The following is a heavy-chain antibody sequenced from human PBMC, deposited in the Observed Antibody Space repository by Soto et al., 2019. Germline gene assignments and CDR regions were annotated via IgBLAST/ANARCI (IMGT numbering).Heavy chain of an antibody. V-gene: IGHV3-48*04. J-gene: IGHJ4*02. CDR2: IRSSDSAT. CDR3: VGGYSFGDY. Sequence: PGGSLRLSCAASGFTLSRHSLTWVRQAPGKGLEWISYIRSSDSATFYADSVRGRFTISRDNSKNSLFLQMNSLRAEDTAVYYCVGGYSFGDYWGRGTLVTVSS. D-gene: IGHD5-18*01. CDR1: GFTLSRHS.